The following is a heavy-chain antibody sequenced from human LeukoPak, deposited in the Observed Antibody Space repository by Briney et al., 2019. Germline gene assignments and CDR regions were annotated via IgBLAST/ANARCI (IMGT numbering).Heavy chain of an antibody. Sequence: GGSLRLSCAASGFTFTRYWMHWVRQGPGKGLVWVSRTNSDGSDTTYADSVKGRFTISRDNAKNTLYLQMNSLRVEDTAVYFCVRDQEGDVGAISYYFGLDLWGQGTTVTVSS. V-gene: IGHV3-74*01. J-gene: IGHJ6*02. D-gene: IGHD1-26*01. CDR2: TNSDGSDT. CDR1: GFTFTRYW. CDR3: VRDQEGDVGAISYYFGLDL.